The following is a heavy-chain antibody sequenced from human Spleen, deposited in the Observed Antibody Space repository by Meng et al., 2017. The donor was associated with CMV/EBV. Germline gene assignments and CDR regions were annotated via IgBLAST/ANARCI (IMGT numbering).Heavy chain of an antibody. Sequence: LSLTCAASGFTFDDYGMSWVRQAPGKGLEWVSGINWNGGSTGYADSVKGRFTISRDSAKNSLYLQMNSLRAEDTAVYYCARRYCSSTSCYTSYNWFDPWGQGTLVTVSS. D-gene: IGHD2-2*02. CDR1: GFTFDDYG. CDR2: INWNGGST. CDR3: ARRYCSSTSCYTSYNWFDP. V-gene: IGHV3-20*04. J-gene: IGHJ5*02.